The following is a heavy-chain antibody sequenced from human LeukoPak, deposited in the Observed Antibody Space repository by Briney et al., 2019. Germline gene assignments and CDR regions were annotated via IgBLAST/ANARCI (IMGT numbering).Heavy chain of an antibody. V-gene: IGHV4-61*02. J-gene: IGHJ4*02. CDR1: GGSISSGSYY. CDR3: ARRAPATPLTI. CDR2: IYTSGST. D-gene: IGHD2-2*01. Sequence: PSQTLSLTCTVSGGSISSGSYYWSWIRQPAGKGLEWIGRIYTSGSTNYNPSLKSRVTISVDTSKNQFSLKLSSVTAADTAVYYCARRAPATPLTIWGQGTLVTVSS.